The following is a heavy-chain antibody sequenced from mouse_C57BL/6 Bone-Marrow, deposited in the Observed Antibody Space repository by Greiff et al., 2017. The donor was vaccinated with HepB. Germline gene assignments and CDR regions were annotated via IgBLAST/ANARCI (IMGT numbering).Heavy chain of an antibody. Sequence: VKLVESGPELVKPGASVKISCKASGYSFTSYYIHWVKQRPGQGLEWIGWIYPGSGNTKYNEKFKGKATLTADTSSSTAYMQLSSLTSEDSAVYYCARFHDYWYFDVWGTGTTVTVSS. J-gene: IGHJ1*03. V-gene: IGHV1-66*01. CDR3: ARFHDYWYFDV. CDR2: IYPGSGNT. CDR1: GYSFTSYY. D-gene: IGHD2-3*01.